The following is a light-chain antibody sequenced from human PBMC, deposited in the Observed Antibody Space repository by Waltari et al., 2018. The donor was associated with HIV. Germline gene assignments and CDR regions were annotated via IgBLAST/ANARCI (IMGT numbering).Light chain of an antibody. J-gene: IGKJ4*01. Sequence: DIQLTQSPSFLSASVGDRVTAACRASQDISDFLAWYQQKPGTAPRLLIYDASTLYSGVPSRFRGSGSGTEFTLTISSLQPEDFASYYCQQLHTFPLTFGGGTKV. V-gene: IGKV1-9*01. CDR1: QDISDF. CDR2: DAS. CDR3: QQLHTFPLT.